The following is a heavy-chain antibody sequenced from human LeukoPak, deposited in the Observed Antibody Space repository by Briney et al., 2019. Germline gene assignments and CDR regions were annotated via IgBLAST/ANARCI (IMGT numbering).Heavy chain of an antibody. CDR3: AKTAYDILTGYNDY. CDR1: GYSISSGYY. Sequence: SETLSLTCTVSGYSISSGYYWGWIRQPPGKGLEWIGSIYHSGSTYYNPSLKSRVTISVDTSKNQFSLKLSSVTAADTAVYYWAKTAYDILTGYNDYWGQGTLVTVSS. J-gene: IGHJ4*02. V-gene: IGHV4-38-2*02. D-gene: IGHD3-9*01. CDR2: IYHSGST.